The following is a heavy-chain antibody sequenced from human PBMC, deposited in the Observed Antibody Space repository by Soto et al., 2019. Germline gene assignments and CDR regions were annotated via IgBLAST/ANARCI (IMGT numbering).Heavy chain of an antibody. CDR1: GFTFSSYG. CDR2: ISYDGSNK. J-gene: IGHJ3*02. CDR3: AKDTGAFDI. V-gene: IGHV3-30*18. Sequence: QVQLVESGGGVVQHGRSLRLSCAASGFTFSSYGMHWVRQAPGKGLEWVAVISYDGSNKYYADSVKGRFTISRDNSKNTLYLQMNSLRAEDTAVYYCAKDTGAFDIWGQGTMVTVSS. D-gene: IGHD4-17*01.